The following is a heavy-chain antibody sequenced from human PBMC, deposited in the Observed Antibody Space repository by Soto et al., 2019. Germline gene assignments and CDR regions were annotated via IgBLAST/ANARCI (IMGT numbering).Heavy chain of an antibody. V-gene: IGHV3-21*01. CDR2: ISSSSSYI. Sequence: TGGSLRLSSAASGVTFISYSMNWVRQAPGKGLEWVSSISSSSSYIYYADSVKGRFTISRDNAKNSLYLQMNSLRAEDTAVYYCARDLHDYVSFRFDPWGQGTLVTVSS. CDR3: ARDLHDYVSFRFDP. J-gene: IGHJ5*02. CDR1: GVTFISYS. D-gene: IGHD3-16*01.